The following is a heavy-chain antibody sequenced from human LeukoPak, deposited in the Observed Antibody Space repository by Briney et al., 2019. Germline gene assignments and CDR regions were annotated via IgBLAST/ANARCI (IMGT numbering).Heavy chain of an antibody. Sequence: SVKVSCKASGGTFSSYAISWVRQAPGQGLEWMGRIIPILGIANYAQKFQGRVTMTRNTSISTAYMELSSLRSGDTAVYYCARGSGGGSYDFDYWGQGTLVTVSS. J-gene: IGHJ4*02. CDR2: IIPILGIA. CDR1: GGTFSSYA. CDR3: ARGSGGGSYDFDY. V-gene: IGHV1-69*04. D-gene: IGHD2-8*02.